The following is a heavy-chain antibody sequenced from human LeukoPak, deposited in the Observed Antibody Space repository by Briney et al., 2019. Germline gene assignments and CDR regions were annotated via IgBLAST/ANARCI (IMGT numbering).Heavy chain of an antibody. CDR3: ASRSARYNWNYVYWFDP. Sequence: KPSETLSLTCAVYGGSFSGYYWSWIRQPPGKWLEWIGEINHSGSTNYNPSLKSRVTISVDTSKNQFSLKLSSVTAADTAVYYCASRSARYNWNYVYWFDPWGQGTLVTVSS. D-gene: IGHD1-7*01. CDR2: INHSGST. CDR1: GGSFSGYY. J-gene: IGHJ5*02. V-gene: IGHV4-34*01.